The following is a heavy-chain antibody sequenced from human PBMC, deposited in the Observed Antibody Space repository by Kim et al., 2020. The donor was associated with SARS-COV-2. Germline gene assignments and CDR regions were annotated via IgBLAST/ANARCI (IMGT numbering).Heavy chain of an antibody. Sequence: GGSLRLSCAASGFTFSNAWMSWVRQAPGKGLEWVGRIKSKTDGGTTDYAAPVKGRFTISRDDSKNTLYLQMNSLKTEDTAVYYCTTDYYDSSGYYYADGLYFDYWGQGTLVTVSS. CDR2: IKSKTDGGTT. CDR1: GFTFSNAW. V-gene: IGHV3-15*01. D-gene: IGHD3-22*01. CDR3: TTDYYDSSGYYYADGLYFDY. J-gene: IGHJ4*02.